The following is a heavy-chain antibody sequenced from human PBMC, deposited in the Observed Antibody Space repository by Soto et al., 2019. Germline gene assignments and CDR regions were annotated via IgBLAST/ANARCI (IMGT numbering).Heavy chain of an antibody. CDR1: GFTFSSYS. CDR2: ISSSSSYI. V-gene: IGHV3-21*01. J-gene: IGHJ6*03. Sequence: GGSLRLSCAASGFTFSSYSMNWVRQAPGKGLEWVSSISSSSSYIYYADSVKGRFTISRDNAKNSLYLQMNSLRAEDTAVYYCARVSPQGYYYYMDVWGKGTTVTVSS. CDR3: ARVSPQGYYYYMDV.